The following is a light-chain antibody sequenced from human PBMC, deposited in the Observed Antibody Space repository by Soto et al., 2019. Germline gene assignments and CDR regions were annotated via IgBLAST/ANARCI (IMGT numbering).Light chain of an antibody. J-gene: IGKJ3*01. CDR2: KAS. V-gene: IGKV1-5*03. CDR3: QQYNSYPFT. CDR1: QSISSW. Sequence: DIQMTQSPSTLSASVGDRVTITCRASQSISSWLAWYQQKPGKAPKLLIYKASSLESGVPSRFSGSGSGTEFTLTISSLQPDDFATYYCQQYNSYPFTFGPETEVDIK.